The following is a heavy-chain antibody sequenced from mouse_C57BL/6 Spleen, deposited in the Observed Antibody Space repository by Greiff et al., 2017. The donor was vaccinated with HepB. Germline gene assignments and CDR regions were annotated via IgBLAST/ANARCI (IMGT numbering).Heavy chain of an antibody. Sequence: EVQLQQSGPELVKPGASVKIPCKASGYTFTDYNMDWVKQSHGKSLEWIGDINPNNGGTIYNQKFKGKATLTVDKSSSTAYMELRSLTSEDTAVYYCARSGHYYCSSYFYWYFDVWGTGTTVTVSS. CDR2: INPNNGGT. D-gene: IGHD1-1*01. V-gene: IGHV1-18*01. J-gene: IGHJ1*03. CDR3: ARSGHYYCSSYFYWYFDV. CDR1: GYTFTDYN.